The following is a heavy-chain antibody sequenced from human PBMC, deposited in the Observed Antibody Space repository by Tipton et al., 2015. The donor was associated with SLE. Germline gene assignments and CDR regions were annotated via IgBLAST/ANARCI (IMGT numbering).Heavy chain of an antibody. J-gene: IGHJ3*01. D-gene: IGHD3-10*02. Sequence: SLRLSCAASGFSVSTYYMSWVRQAPGKGLAWVSLINSDGTTYYADSVKGRSTISRHNSKNTLYLQMDSPRHEDTAVYYCARDRGGRPMFDAFDLWGQGTLVIVSS. CDR3: ARDRGGRPMFDAFDL. V-gene: IGHV3-53*04. CDR2: INSDGTT. CDR1: GFSVSTYY.